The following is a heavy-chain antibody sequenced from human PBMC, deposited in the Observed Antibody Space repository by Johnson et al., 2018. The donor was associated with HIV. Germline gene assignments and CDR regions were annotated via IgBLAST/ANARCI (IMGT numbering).Heavy chain of an antibody. CDR3: ARDRAYHCSGGSCSHVFDI. CDR1: GLTFSSYA. J-gene: IGHJ3*02. D-gene: IGHD2-15*01. Sequence: QEQLVESGGGVVQPGRSLRLSCAASGLTFSSYAMHWVRQAPGKGLEWVAVIYADGGTYYPDSVKARFTISRDRSENTLYLQMNSLRAEDTAMYYCARDRAYHCSGGSCSHVFDIWGQGTMVTVSS. CDR2: IYADGGT. V-gene: IGHV3-30*14.